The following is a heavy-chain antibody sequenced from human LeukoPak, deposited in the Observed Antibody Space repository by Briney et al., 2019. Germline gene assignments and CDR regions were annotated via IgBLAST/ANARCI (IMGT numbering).Heavy chain of an antibody. J-gene: IGHJ4*02. CDR1: GFTFSSYG. Sequence: PGGSLRLSCAASGFTFSSYGMHWVRQAPGKGLERVAFIRYDGSNKYYADSVKGRFTISRDNSKNTLYLQMNSLRAEDTAVYYCAKASPHSSGWYFDYWGQGTLVTVSS. D-gene: IGHD6-19*01. V-gene: IGHV3-30*02. CDR2: IRYDGSNK. CDR3: AKASPHSSGWYFDY.